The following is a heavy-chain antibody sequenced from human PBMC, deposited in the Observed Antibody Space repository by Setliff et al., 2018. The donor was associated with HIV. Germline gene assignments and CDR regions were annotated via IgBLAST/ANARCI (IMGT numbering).Heavy chain of an antibody. CDR1: GVSIRTYY. D-gene: IGHD3-22*01. CDR3: ARDFRYDTSGSLTGYGLDV. J-gene: IGHJ6*02. Sequence: LETLSLTCTVSGVSIRTYYWSWVRQVPGKGLEWIGDTYYGGSTDYSKYNPSVKSRATISVDIYRKQLSLNLRSVTAADTAVYYCARDFRYDTSGSLTGYGLDVWGQGTTVTVSS. CDR2: TYYGGSTDYS. V-gene: IGHV4-59*01.